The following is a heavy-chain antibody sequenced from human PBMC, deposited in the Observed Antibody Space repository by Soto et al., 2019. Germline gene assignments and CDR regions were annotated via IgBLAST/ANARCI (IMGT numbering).Heavy chain of an antibody. CDR1: GFTFDDYA. CDR2: ISWNSGSI. Sequence: PGGSLRLSCAASGFTFDDYAMHWVRQAPGKGLEWVSGISWNSGSIGYADSVKGRFTISRDNAKNSLYLQMNSLRAEDTALYYCAKESVYYYYGMDVWGQGTTVTVSS. CDR3: AKESVYYYYGMDV. V-gene: IGHV3-9*01. J-gene: IGHJ6*02.